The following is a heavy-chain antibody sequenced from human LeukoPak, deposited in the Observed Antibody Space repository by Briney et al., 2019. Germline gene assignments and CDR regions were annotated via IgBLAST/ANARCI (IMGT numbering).Heavy chain of an antibody. J-gene: IGHJ4*02. CDR1: GYTFTSYS. CDR3: ARREKVYPYFDY. Sequence: ASVKLSCKASGYTFTSYSMHWVRQAPGQGLEWIAIINPSGDSTSYAQKVQGRVTITRDMSKSTVYMQLNSLRSEDTAVYYCARREKVYPYFDYWGQGTLVSVCS. V-gene: IGHV1-46*01. D-gene: IGHD2-2*01. CDR2: INPSGDST.